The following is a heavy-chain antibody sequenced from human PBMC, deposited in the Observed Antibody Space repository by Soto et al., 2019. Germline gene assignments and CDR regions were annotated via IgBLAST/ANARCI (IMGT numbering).Heavy chain of an antibody. V-gene: IGHV3-9*01. D-gene: IGHD4-17*01. CDR2: ISWNSGSR. CDR1: GFTFDDYA. Sequence: EVQLVESGGGLVQPGRSLRLSCAASGFTFDDYAMHWVRQVPGKGPEWVSGISWNSGSRGYAESVRGRFTISRDNAKNSLYLQMDSLRTEETAVYYCANRKGDLECRETTVTTFWGPFHIWGQGTMVTGSS. CDR3: ANRKGDLECRETTVTTFWGPFHI. J-gene: IGHJ3*02.